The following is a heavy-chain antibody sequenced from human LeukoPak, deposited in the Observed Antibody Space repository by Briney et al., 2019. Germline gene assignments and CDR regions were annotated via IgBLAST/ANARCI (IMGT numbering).Heavy chain of an antibody. CDR2: IYYIGNT. D-gene: IGHD2-2*01. CDR3: ARLGAREGEDIVVVPAAKGSHYYMDV. CDR1: GGAFSSYY. Sequence: SETLSLTCTVSGGAFSSYYWSWIRQPPGKGLEWVGYIYYIGNTNYNPSLKSRLTTSVDTSKNQFSLKLSSLTAADTAVYYCARLGAREGEDIVVVPAAKGSHYYMDVWGKGTTVTVSS. V-gene: IGHV4-59*01. J-gene: IGHJ6*03.